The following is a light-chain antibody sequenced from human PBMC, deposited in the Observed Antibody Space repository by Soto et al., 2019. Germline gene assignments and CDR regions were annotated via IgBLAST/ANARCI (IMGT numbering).Light chain of an antibody. CDR3: SSYTSSSTRLYV. V-gene: IGLV2-14*01. Sequence: QSALTQPASVSGSPGQTITISCTGTSSDVGGYNYVSWYQQHPGKAPKLMIYDVSNRPSGVSNRFSGSKSGNTASLTIFGLQADDEDDYYCSSYTSSSTRLYVFGTGTKVTVL. J-gene: IGLJ1*01. CDR1: SSDVGGYNY. CDR2: DVS.